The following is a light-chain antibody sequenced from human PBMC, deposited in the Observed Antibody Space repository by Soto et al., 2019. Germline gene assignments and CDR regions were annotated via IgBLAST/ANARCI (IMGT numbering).Light chain of an antibody. V-gene: IGKV3-15*01. CDR2: GAS. J-gene: IGKJ4*01. CDR1: QSVSSN. CDR3: HQYNKWPSFT. Sequence: IVMTQSRATLSVSPGERATLSCRASQSVSSNLAWYQQKPGQAPRLLMYGASTRATGIPARFSGSGSGTEFTLTISSLQSEDFAVYYCHQYNKWPSFTFGGGTKVEIK.